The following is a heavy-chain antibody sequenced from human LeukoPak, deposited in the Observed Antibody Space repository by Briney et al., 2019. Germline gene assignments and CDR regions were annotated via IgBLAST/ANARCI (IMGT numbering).Heavy chain of an antibody. CDR2: IKQDGSEK. Sequence: GGSLRLSCAASGFTFSSYWMSWVRQAPGKGLEWVANIKQDGSEKYYVDSVKGRFTISRDNAKNSLYLQMNSLRAEDTAVYYCAKFGGSGSYYNGPFDYWGQGTLVTVSS. V-gene: IGHV3-7*03. D-gene: IGHD3-10*01. CDR3: AKFGGSGSYYNGPFDY. CDR1: GFTFSSYW. J-gene: IGHJ4*02.